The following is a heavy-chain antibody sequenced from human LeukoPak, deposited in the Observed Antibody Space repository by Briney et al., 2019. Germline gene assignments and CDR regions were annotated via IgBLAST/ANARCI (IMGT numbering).Heavy chain of an antibody. CDR1: GFTFNSYA. D-gene: IGHD3-9*01. J-gene: IGHJ4*02. V-gene: IGHV3-30*04. Sequence: PGGSLRLSCAASGFTFNSYAMHWVRQAPGKGLEWVAVISYDGSNKYYADSVKGRFTISRDNSKNTLYLQMNSLRPEDTAVYYCARTGFLYYFDYCGQGTLVTVSS. CDR2: ISYDGSNK. CDR3: ARTGFLYYFDY.